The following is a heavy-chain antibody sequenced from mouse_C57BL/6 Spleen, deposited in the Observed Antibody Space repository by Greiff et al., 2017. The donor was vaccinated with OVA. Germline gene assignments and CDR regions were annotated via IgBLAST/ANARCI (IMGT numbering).Heavy chain of an antibody. J-gene: IGHJ4*01. CDR2: ISYDGSN. CDR1: GYSITSGYY. V-gene: IGHV3-6*01. Sequence: EVQLKESGPGLVKPSQSLSLTCSVTGYSITSGYYWNWIRQFPGNKLEWMGYISYDGSNNYNPSLKNRISITRDTSKNQFFLKLNSVTTEDTATYYCARDGYYVYYAMDYWGQGTSVTVSS. CDR3: ARDGYYVYYAMDY. D-gene: IGHD2-3*01.